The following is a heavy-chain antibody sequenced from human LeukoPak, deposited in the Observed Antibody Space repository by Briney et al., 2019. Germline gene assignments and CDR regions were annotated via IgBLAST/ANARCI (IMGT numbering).Heavy chain of an antibody. CDR3: AKDSSTWGNLAGHFDS. CDR1: GGSIVSHY. J-gene: IGHJ4*02. Sequence: SETLSLTCTVSGGSIVSHYWNWIRQPAGRGLEWIGRFYASGTTNTSPSLKSRATMSVDTSKNQFSLKLSSVTAADTAVYYCAKDSSTWGNLAGHFDSWGQGTLVTVSS. D-gene: IGHD6-13*01. V-gene: IGHV4-4*07. CDR2: FYASGTT.